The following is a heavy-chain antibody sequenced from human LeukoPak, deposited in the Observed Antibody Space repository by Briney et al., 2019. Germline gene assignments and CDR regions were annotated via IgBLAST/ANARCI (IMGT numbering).Heavy chain of an antibody. D-gene: IGHD6-13*01. Sequence: PGGSLRLSCAASGFTFSSYSMNWVRQAPGKGLEWVSYISSSSTIYYADSVKGRFTISRDNAKNSLYLQMNSLRAEDTAVYYCARDRSSAAAARSDYWGQGTLVTVSS. CDR3: ARDRSSAAAARSDY. J-gene: IGHJ4*02. CDR1: GFTFSSYS. V-gene: IGHV3-48*04. CDR2: ISSSSTI.